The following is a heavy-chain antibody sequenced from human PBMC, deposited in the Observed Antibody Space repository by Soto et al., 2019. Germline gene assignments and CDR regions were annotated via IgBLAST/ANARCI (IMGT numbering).Heavy chain of an antibody. CDR2: IKQDGSEK. J-gene: IGHJ6*02. CDR3: HLAYCGGDCYYYYYGMDV. Sequence: GGSLRLSCAASGFTFSSYWMSWVRQAPGKGLEWVANIKQDGSEKYYVDSVKGRFTISRDNAKNSLYLQMNSLRAEDTAVYYCHLAYCGGDCYYYYYGMDVWGQGTTVTV. V-gene: IGHV3-7*01. D-gene: IGHD2-21*02. CDR1: GFTFSSYW.